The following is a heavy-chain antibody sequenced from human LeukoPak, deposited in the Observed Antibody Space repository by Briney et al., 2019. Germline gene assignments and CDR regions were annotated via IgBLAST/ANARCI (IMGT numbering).Heavy chain of an antibody. D-gene: IGHD6-6*01. CDR3: AKAVIAALSLIDNWFDP. Sequence: GGSLRLSCAASGFTFDDYAMHWVRQAPGTGLKWVSGISWNSGSIGYADSVKGRFTISRDNAKNSLYLQMNSLRAEDTALYYCAKAVIAALSLIDNWFDPWGQGTLVTVSS. V-gene: IGHV3-9*01. CDR1: GFTFDDYA. CDR2: ISWNSGSI. J-gene: IGHJ5*02.